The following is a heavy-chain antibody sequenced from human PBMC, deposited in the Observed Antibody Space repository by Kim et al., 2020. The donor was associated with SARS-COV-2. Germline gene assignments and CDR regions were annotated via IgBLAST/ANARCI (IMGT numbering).Heavy chain of an antibody. CDR3: VKGPHFWSGYYSPFFDY. Sequence: VKGRFTISRDNSKNTLYLQMSSLRAEDTAVYYCVKGPHFWSGYYSPFFDYWGQGTLVTVSS. D-gene: IGHD3-3*02. J-gene: IGHJ4*02. V-gene: IGHV3-64D*09.